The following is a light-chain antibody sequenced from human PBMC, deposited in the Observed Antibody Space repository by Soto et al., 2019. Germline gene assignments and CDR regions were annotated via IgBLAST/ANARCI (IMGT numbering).Light chain of an antibody. CDR3: SSYTSSSTYV. CDR2: DVT. CDR1: RSDVGGYNY. J-gene: IGLJ1*01. Sequence: QSALTQPASVSGSPGQSITISCTGTRSDVGGYNYVYWHQQHPGKAPKLMIYDVTNRPSGVSDRFSGSKSGNTASLTISGLQAGDGAYYYCSSYTSSSTYVFGAGTKVTAL. V-gene: IGLV2-14*01.